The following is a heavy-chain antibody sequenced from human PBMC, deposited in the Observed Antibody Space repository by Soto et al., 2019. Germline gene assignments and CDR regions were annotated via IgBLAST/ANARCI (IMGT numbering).Heavy chain of an antibody. Sequence: QVQLVESGGGVVQPGRSLRLSCAASGFTFSSYAMHWVRRAPGKGLEWMAGMSYDGSNNYYADSVKGRFTISRDNSKNTLYLQMNSLRPEDTALYYCARDGGAYWGQGTLVIVSS. CDR1: GFTFSSYA. CDR2: MSYDGSNN. V-gene: IGHV3-30-3*01. D-gene: IGHD3-16*01. CDR3: ARDGGAY. J-gene: IGHJ4*02.